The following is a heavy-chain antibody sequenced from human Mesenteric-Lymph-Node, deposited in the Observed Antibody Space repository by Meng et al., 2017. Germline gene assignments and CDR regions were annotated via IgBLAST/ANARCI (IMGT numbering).Heavy chain of an antibody. J-gene: IGHJ5*02. CDR1: GYTFTGYY. Sequence: ASVKVSCKAAGYTFTGYYIHWVRQAPGQGLEWMGGINPNSGGTNYAQKFQGRVTMTRDTSISTAYMGLSRLGSDDTAVYYCARESHGRFDSSSGGGFDPWGQRTLVTVSS. CDR3: ARESHGRFDSSSGGGFDP. V-gene: IGHV1-2*02. CDR2: INPNSGGT. D-gene: IGHD3-22*01.